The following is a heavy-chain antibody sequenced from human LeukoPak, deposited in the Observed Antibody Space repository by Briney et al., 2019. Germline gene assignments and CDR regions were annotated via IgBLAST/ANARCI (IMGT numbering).Heavy chain of an antibody. CDR3: ARDHYNGRYYYMDV. J-gene: IGHJ6*03. D-gene: IGHD3-10*01. CDR1: GLTVRSNY. V-gene: IGHV3-66*01. CDR2: IYSGDTT. Sequence: PGGSLRLSCAASGLTVRSNYMSWVRQAPGKGLEWVSTIYSGDTTYHADSVKGRVTVSKDNSKNTLYLQMNSLRPEDTAVYYCARDHYNGRYYYMDVWGKGTTVTVSS.